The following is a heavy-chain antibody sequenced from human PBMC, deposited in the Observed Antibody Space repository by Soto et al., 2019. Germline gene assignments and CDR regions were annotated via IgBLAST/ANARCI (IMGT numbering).Heavy chain of an antibody. CDR1: GGSISSGGYY. CDR3: ARDVEDDYGDYGYNWFDP. Sequence: QVQLQESGPGLVKPSQTLSLTCTVSGGSISSGGYYWSWIRQHPGKGLEWIGYIYYSGSTYYNPSPKSRVTISVDTSKNQFSLKLSSVTAADTAVYYCARDVEDDYGDYGYNWFDPWGQGTLVTVSS. D-gene: IGHD4-17*01. J-gene: IGHJ5*02. V-gene: IGHV4-31*03. CDR2: IYYSGST.